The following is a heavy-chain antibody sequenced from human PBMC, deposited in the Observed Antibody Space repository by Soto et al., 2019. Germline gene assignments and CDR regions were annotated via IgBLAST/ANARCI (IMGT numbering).Heavy chain of an antibody. J-gene: IGHJ4*02. CDR3: ATSYGSGYRAFDY. CDR1: GDTFSFYS. Sequence: QVQLVQSGAEVKRPGSSVKVSCKASGDTFSFYSINWVRQAPGLGLEWMGRVNPILSMSNYAQRFQGRVTMTAEKSTRSAYMELSGLRSEDTAMYYCATSYGSGYRAFDYWGQGALVTVSS. D-gene: IGHD3-10*01. CDR2: VNPILSMS. V-gene: IGHV1-69*04.